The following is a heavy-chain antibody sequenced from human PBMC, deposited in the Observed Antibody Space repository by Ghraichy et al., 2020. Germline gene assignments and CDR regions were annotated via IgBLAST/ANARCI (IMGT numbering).Heavy chain of an antibody. V-gene: IGHV3-30-3*01. Sequence: GGSLRLSCAASGFTFSSYAMHWVRQAPGKGLEWVAVISYDGSNKYYADSVKGRFTISRDNSKNTLYLQMNSLRAEDTAVYYCARQDGYNRGGDYWGQGTLVTVSS. CDR2: ISYDGSNK. D-gene: IGHD5-24*01. CDR1: GFTFSSYA. J-gene: IGHJ4*02. CDR3: ARQDGYNRGGDY.